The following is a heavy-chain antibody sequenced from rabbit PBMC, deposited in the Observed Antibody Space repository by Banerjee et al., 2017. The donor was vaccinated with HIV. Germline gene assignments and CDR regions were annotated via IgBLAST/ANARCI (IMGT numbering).Heavy chain of an antibody. V-gene: IGHV1S40*01. D-gene: IGHD3-1*01. J-gene: IGHJ4*01. CDR3: AKSVWSPAWNL. Sequence: QSLEESGGDLVKPGASLTLTCKASGFSFSSSYYMCWVRQAPGKGLEWIACIYTSTGGSYYASWAKGRFTISKASSTTVTLQKTSLTAADTATYFCAKSVWSPAWNLWGPGTLVTVS. CDR1: GFSFSSSYY. CDR2: IYTSTGGS.